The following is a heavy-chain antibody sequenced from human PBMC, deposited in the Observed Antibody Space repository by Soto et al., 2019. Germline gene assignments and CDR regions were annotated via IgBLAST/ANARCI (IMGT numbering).Heavy chain of an antibody. CDR1: GFTFINYV. J-gene: IGHJ3*02. Sequence: PGGSLRLSCAASGFTFINYVMTWVLQAPGKGLEWVSAIGGAGSDTYYADTVKGRFTISRDNSKNTLYLEMKSLRAEDTAVYYCAKDRSLRGGGSANCKDYFDIWGQATRVNVSS. CDR3: AKDRSLRGGGSANCKDYFDI. V-gene: IGHV3-23*01. CDR2: IGGAGSDT. D-gene: IGHD2-2*01.